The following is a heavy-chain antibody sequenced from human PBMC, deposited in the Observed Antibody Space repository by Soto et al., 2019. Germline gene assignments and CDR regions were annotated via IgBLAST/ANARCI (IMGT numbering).Heavy chain of an antibody. V-gene: IGHV4-39*01. CDR1: GGSISSSPYY. J-gene: IGHJ4*02. Sequence: QLQLQESGPGLAKPSETLSLTCTVSGGSISSSPYYWGWIRQPPEKGLEWIGSIYYTGTTYYNPSLKSRVTISVDTSKNQFSLKLSYVTAADTAVYYCARAEGNFDFWGQGTLVTVSS. CDR3: ARAEGNFDF. D-gene: IGHD3-10*01. CDR2: IYYTGTT.